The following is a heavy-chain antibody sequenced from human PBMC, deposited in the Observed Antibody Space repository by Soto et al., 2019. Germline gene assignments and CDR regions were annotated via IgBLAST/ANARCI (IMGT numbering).Heavy chain of an antibody. Sequence: GESLKISCKGSGYRFTSYWISWVRQMPGKGLEWMGRIDPSDSYTNYSPSFQGHVTISADKSISTAYLQWSSLKASDTAMYYCAGPGTRYCSGGTCSSRDYYYYGMDVWGQGTTVTVSS. J-gene: IGHJ6*02. CDR2: IDPSDSYT. D-gene: IGHD2-15*01. V-gene: IGHV5-10-1*01. CDR1: GYRFTSYW. CDR3: AGPGTRYCSGGTCSSRDYYYYGMDV.